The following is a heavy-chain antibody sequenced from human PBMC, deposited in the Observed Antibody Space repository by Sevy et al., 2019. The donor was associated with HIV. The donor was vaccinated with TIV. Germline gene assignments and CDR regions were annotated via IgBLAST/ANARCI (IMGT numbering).Heavy chain of an antibody. CDR1: GYTFTGYY. J-gene: IGHJ3*01. D-gene: IGHD3-10*01. Sequence: ASVKVSCKASGYTFTGYYMHWVRQAPGQGLEWMGWINPNSGGTNYAQKFQGRVTMTRDTSISSAYMELSRLRSDDTAVYFYARSIGAGNPDAFDLWGQGTMVTVSS. V-gene: IGHV1-2*02. CDR3: ARSIGAGNPDAFDL. CDR2: INPNSGGT.